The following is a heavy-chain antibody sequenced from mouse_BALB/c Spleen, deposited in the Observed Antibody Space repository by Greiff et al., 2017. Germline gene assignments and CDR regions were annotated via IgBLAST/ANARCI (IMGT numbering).Heavy chain of an antibody. J-gene: IGHJ2*01. V-gene: IGHV5-6-4*01. CDR1: GFTFSSYT. CDR3: TREDNGNVLFDY. CDR2: ISSGGSYT. D-gene: IGHD2-1*01. Sequence: EVTLVESGGGLVKPGGSLKLSCAASGFTFSSYTMSWVRQTPEKRLEWVATISSGGSYTYYPDSVKGRFTISRDNAKNTLYLQMSSLKSEDTAMYYCTREDNGNVLFDYWGQGTTLTVSS.